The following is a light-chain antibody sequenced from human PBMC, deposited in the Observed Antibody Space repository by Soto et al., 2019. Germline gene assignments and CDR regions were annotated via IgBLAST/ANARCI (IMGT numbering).Light chain of an antibody. CDR1: SSNIGSND. V-gene: IGLV1-51*01. CDR2: DNN. Sequence: QSVLTQPPSVSAAPGQKVTISCSGGSSNIGSNDVSWYQQLPGTAPKLLIYDNNKRPSGLPDRFSDSKSGTSATLAITGLQTGDEADYYCGTWDSSLSAYVFGTGTKVTVL. CDR3: GTWDSSLSAYV. J-gene: IGLJ1*01.